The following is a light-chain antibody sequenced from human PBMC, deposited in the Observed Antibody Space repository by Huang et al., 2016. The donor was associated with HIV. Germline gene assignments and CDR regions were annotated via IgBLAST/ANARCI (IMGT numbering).Light chain of an antibody. V-gene: IGKV1-39*01. J-gene: IGKJ3*01. CDR3: QQSYSSPRVT. CDR2: TTS. CDR1: QNIDIH. Sequence: DIQMTQSPSSLSAFVGDNVTITCRASQNIDIHLNWYQQKPGKGPKLLIYTTSTLYSGFPSRLSGSGSGTHFTLTINSLQPADSATYSCQQSYSSPRVTFGPGTKINI.